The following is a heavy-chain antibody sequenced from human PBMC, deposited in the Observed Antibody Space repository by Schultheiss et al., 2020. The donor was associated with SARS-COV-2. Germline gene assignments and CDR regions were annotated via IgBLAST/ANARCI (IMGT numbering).Heavy chain of an antibody. J-gene: IGHJ4*02. CDR2: INPNSGGT. Sequence: ASVKVSCKASGYTFTSYAMNWVRQAPGQGLEWMGWINPNSGGTNYAQKFQGRVTMTRDTSTSTVYMELSSLRSEDTAVYYCARGEYCGGDCGLVPPPSSFDYWGQGTLVTVSS. CDR3: ARGEYCGGDCGLVPPPSSFDY. CDR1: GYTFTSYA. V-gene: IGHV1-2*02. D-gene: IGHD2-21*02.